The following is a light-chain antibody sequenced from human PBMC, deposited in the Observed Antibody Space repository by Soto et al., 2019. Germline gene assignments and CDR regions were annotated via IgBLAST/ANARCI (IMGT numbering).Light chain of an antibody. Sequence: EIVMTQSPATLSVSPGERATLSCRASQSVSSNLAWYQQKPGQAPRLLIYGAYTRATGIPARFSGSGSGTEFTLTISRLQSEDFAVYYCQPYHNWHPWTFGPGTKLEIK. CDR3: QPYHNWHPWT. CDR2: GAY. CDR1: QSVSSN. V-gene: IGKV3-15*01. J-gene: IGKJ2*02.